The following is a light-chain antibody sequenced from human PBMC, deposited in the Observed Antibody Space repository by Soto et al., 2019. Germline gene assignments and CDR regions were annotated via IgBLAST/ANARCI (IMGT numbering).Light chain of an antibody. CDR3: QQYSSPPLM. J-gene: IGKJ1*01. Sequence: DIVMTQSPDSLAVSLGERATINCKSSQSVLYSSNNKNYLAWYQQKPGQPPKLLIYWASTRESGVPDLFNGSGSGTDFPITISSLQAEDVAVYDCQQYSSPPLMFGQGTKVEIK. CDR1: QSVLYSSNNKNY. CDR2: WAS. V-gene: IGKV4-1*01.